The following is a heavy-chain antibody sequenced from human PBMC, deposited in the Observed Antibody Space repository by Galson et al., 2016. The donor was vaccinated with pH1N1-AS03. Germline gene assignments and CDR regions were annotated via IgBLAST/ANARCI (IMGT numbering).Heavy chain of an antibody. J-gene: IGHJ6*02. Sequence: SGYIFTGFYVHWVRQAPGQGLEWMGWINTDSGVTNYAQKFEAWVTMTRDASVSTAYMELYGLKSDDTAVYYCARDPRGPCTSATCPATYYFGMDVWGQGTTVIVSS. CDR2: INTDSGVT. CDR1: GYIFTGFY. D-gene: IGHD2-2*01. CDR3: ARDPRGPCTSATCPATYYFGMDV. V-gene: IGHV1-2*04.